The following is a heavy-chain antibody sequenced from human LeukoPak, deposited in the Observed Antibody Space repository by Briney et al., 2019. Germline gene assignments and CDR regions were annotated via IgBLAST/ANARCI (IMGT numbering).Heavy chain of an antibody. Sequence: ASVKVSCKASGYTFTNYDINWVRQATGQGLEWMGWMNPKSGNTGYAQKFQGRVTLTRNTSISTAYMELSSLRSEDTAVYYCARPSPGGSGYSAFDIWGQGTMVTVSS. V-gene: IGHV1-8*01. CDR3: ARPSPGGSGYSAFDI. J-gene: IGHJ3*02. D-gene: IGHD3-22*01. CDR1: GYTFTNYD. CDR2: MNPKSGNT.